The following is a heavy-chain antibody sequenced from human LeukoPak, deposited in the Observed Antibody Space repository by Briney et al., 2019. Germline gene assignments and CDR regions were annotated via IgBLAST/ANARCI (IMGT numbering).Heavy chain of an antibody. CDR3: ARDVDTAMVFDY. Sequence: SVKVSCKASGGTFSSYAISWVRQAPGQGLEWMGGIIPIFGTANYAQKFQGRVTITTDESTSTAYMELSSLRSEDTAVYYCARDVDTAMVFDYWGQGTLVTVSS. CDR2: IIPIFGTA. J-gene: IGHJ4*02. CDR1: GGTFSSYA. V-gene: IGHV1-69*05. D-gene: IGHD5-18*01.